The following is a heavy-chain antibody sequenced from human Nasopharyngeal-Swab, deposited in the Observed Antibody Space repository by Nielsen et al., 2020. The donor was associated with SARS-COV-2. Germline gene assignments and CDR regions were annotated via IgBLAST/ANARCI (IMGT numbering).Heavy chain of an antibody. CDR3: ARGRPWGYVWGTYRNDAFDI. J-gene: IGHJ3*02. CDR2: INHSGST. CDR1: GGSFSAYY. V-gene: IGHV4-34*01. Sequence: SETLSLTCAVYGGSFSAYYWSWIRQPPGKGLEWIGEINHSGSTNYNPSLKSRVTISVDTSKNQVSLKLSSVTAADTAVYYCARGRPWGYVWGTYRNDAFDIWGQGTMVTVSS. D-gene: IGHD3-16*02.